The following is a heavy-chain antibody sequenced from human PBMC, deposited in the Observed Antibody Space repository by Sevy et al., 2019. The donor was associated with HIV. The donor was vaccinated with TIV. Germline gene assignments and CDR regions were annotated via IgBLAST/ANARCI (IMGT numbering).Heavy chain of an antibody. D-gene: IGHD7-27*01. J-gene: IGHJ5*02. Sequence: GGSLRLSCAASGFTFSDYATHWVRLAPGKGLEWVALMSYDGSNQYYADSVKGRFTISRDNSKNTLYLQMNSLRVEDTAVYYCAKGDGALTGIDPWGQGTLVTVSS. V-gene: IGHV3-30*18. CDR1: GFTFSDYA. CDR3: AKGDGALTGIDP. CDR2: MSYDGSNQ.